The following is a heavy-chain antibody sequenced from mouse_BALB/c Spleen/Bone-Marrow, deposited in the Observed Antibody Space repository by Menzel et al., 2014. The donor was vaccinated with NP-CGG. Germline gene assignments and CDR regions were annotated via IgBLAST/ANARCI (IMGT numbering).Heavy chain of an antibody. CDR2: ISTYSGDA. V-gene: IGHV1-67*01. Sequence: QVHVKQSGAELVRPGVSVKISCKGSGYTVTDYAMHWVKQSHAKSLEWIGVISTYSGDARYNQKFKDKATMTVDKSSRTAYMELARLTSEDSAIYYCATPPEGNSGYWYFDVWGTGTTVTVSS. CDR1: GYTVTDYA. J-gene: IGHJ1*03. CDR3: ATPPEGNSGYWYFDV. D-gene: IGHD2-1*01.